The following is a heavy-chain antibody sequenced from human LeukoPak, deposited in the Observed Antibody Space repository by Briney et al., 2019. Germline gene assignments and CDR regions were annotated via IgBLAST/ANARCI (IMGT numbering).Heavy chain of an antibody. J-gene: IGHJ4*02. CDR2: IWYDGSNN. CDR3: SRALRLFRLVTIDS. V-gene: IGHV3-33*01. D-gene: IGHD6-6*01. CDR1: GFTFSSYG. Sequence: GGSLRLSCAASGFTFSSYGMRWVRQAPGKGLEWVAVIWYDGSNNYYADSVKGRLTIYRDNSKNTLYLQMNSLRAAHTDVYFCSRALRLFRLVTIDSWGQGTLGTVSS.